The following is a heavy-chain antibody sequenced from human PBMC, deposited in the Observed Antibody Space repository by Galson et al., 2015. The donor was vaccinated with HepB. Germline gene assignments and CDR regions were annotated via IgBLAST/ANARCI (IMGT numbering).Heavy chain of an antibody. CDR3: ARGGWATVAATGGDAFDI. CDR2: IIPIFGTA. CDR1: GGTFSSYA. V-gene: IGHV1-69*13. J-gene: IGHJ3*02. D-gene: IGHD2-15*01. Sequence: SVKVSCKASGGTFSSYAISWARQAPGQGLEWMGGIIPIFGTANYAQKFQGRVTITADESTSTAYMELSSLRSEDTAVYYCARGGWATVAATGGDAFDIWGQGTMVTVSS.